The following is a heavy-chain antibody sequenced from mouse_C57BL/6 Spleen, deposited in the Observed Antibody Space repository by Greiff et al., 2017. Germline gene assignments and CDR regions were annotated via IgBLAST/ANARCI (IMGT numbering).Heavy chain of an antibody. D-gene: IGHD1-1*01. CDR3: ARDYYGSSSRYFDV. V-gene: IGHV3-6*01. J-gene: IGHJ1*03. Sequence: EVQLVESGPGLVKPSQSLSLTCSVTGYSITSGYYWNWIRQFPGNQLEWMGYISYGGSNNYNPSLKNRISITRDTSKNPFFLKLNSLTTEDTATYYCARDYYGSSSRYFDVWGTGTTVTVSS. CDR1: GYSITSGYY. CDR2: ISYGGSN.